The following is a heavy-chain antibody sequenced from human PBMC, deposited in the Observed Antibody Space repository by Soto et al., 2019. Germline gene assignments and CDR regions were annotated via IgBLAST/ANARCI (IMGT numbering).Heavy chain of an antibody. Sequence: SDHTLVNPTQTITLTCTFSGFSLSTTGMLGSCIRHPPVKTLELLARIDLDDDDYYSTSMNTRITIATDPSKDQVVLTMTNMDPVDTAMYYCARIGTAESFFDIWCQGTMVNVSS. CDR3: ARIGTAESFFDI. D-gene: IGHD1-1*01. CDR2: IDLDDDD. CDR1: GFSLSTTGML. V-gene: IGHV2-70*04. J-gene: IGHJ3*02.